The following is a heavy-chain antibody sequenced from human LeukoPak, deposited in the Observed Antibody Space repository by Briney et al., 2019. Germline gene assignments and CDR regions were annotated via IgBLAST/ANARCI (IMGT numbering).Heavy chain of an antibody. D-gene: IGHD6-6*01. CDR1: GFTFSDYW. CDR3: ASWRAISSEAD. CDR2: KNEHGSDS. Sequence: GGSLRLSCAASGFTFSDYWVSWLRQAPGKGLEWVAHKNEHGSDSYYVDSVKGRFTISRDNAKNSLYLQMNSLRVEDTAVYYCASWRAISSEADWGQGTLVTVSS. J-gene: IGHJ4*02. V-gene: IGHV3-7*01.